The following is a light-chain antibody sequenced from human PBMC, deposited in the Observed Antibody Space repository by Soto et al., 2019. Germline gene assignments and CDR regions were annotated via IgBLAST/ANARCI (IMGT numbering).Light chain of an antibody. CDR1: QSISSW. V-gene: IGKV1-5*01. CDR2: AAS. Sequence: DIQMTQSPSTLSASVGYRFTITCRASQSISSWLAWYQQKPGKAPKLLIYAASTLQSGVPSRFSGSGSGTDFTLTISCLQSEDFATYYCQQYYSYPRTFGQGTTGDIK. J-gene: IGKJ1*01. CDR3: QQYYSYPRT.